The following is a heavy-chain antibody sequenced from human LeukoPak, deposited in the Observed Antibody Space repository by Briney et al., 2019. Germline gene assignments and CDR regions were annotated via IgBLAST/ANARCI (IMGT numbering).Heavy chain of an antibody. CDR3: AREGGYCSGGSCNPSGYYGMDV. Sequence: AASVKVSCKASGYTFTSYGISWVRQAPGQGLEWMGWISAYNGNTNYAQKLQGRVTMTTDTSTSTAYMELRSLRSDDTAVYYCAREGGYCSGGSCNPSGYYGMDVWGQGTTVTVSS. CDR1: GYTFTSYG. J-gene: IGHJ6*02. D-gene: IGHD2-15*01. CDR2: ISAYNGNT. V-gene: IGHV1-18*01.